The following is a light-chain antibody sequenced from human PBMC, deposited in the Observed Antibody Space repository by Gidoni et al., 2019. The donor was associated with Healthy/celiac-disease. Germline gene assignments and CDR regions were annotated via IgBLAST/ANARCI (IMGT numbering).Light chain of an antibody. CDR2: DDS. CDR3: QVWDSSSDHPV. CDR1: NIGSKS. J-gene: IGLJ3*02. V-gene: IGLV3-21*02. Sequence: SYVLTQPPSVSVAPGQTARITCGGNNIGSKSVHWYQQKPGQAPVLVVYDDSARPSGIPARFSGSNSGNTATLTISRVEAGDEADYYCQVWDSSSDHPVFGGGTKLTVL.